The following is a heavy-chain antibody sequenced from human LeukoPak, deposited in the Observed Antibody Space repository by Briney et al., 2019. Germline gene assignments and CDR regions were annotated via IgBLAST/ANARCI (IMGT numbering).Heavy chain of an antibody. V-gene: IGHV3-64*01. J-gene: IGHJ4*02. CDR1: GFTFSTNA. Sequence: SAGSLRLSCAASGFTFSTNAMHWVRRAPREGLEYVLAISSNAGSTNYANSVKGRFTISRDNSKNTLYLQMGSLRAEDMAVYYCARDGDYDLWSGPLDYWGQGTLVTVSS. CDR3: ARDGDYDLWSGPLDY. D-gene: IGHD3-3*01. CDR2: ISSNAGST.